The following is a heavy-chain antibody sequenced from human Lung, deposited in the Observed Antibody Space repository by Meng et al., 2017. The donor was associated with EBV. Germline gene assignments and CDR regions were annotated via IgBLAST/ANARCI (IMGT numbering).Heavy chain of an antibody. CDR2: IYYSGST. Sequence: QRELKRSGPGLVKPSETLSLTCTVSGGSISSSSYYWGWIRQPPGKGLEWIGSIYYSGSTYYNPSLKSRVTISVDTSKNQFSLKLSSVTAADTAVYYCARPSIAVAGWDYWGQGTLVTVSS. J-gene: IGHJ4*02. V-gene: IGHV4-39*01. CDR1: GGSISSSSYY. D-gene: IGHD6-19*01. CDR3: ARPSIAVAGWDY.